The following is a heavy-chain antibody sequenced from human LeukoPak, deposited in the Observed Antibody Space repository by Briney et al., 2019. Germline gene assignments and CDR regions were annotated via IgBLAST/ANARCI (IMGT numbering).Heavy chain of an antibody. CDR1: GDSISSYY. D-gene: IGHD2-15*01. J-gene: IGHJ3*02. Sequence: SETLSLTCTVSGDSISSYYWSWIRQPPGKGLEWIGYIYHSGNTNSNPSLKSRVTISVDTTKNQFSLKLSSVTAADTDVYYCSRGIIGVVAAGALDIWGQGTMVTVSS. V-gene: IGHV4-59*08. CDR3: SRGIIGVVAAGALDI. CDR2: IYHSGNT.